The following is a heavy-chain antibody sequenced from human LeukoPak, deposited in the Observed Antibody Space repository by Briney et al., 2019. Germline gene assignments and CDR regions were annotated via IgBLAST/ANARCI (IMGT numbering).Heavy chain of an antibody. J-gene: IGHJ3*02. D-gene: IGHD5-18*01. CDR1: GFSLSGNA. CDR3: AKGNLQLGQDACDI. CDR2: IGPDDAT. V-gene: IGHV3-23*01. Sequence: GGSLRLSCAASGFSLSGNAVSWVRQAPGKRPEWVAGIGPDDATFYPASVRGRFTISRDTSQNTMYLQMNSLRAEDTALYYCAKGNLQLGQDACDIWGQGAMVTVSS.